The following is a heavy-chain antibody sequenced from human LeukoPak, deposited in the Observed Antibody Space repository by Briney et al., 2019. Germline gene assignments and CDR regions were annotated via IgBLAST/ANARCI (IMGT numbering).Heavy chain of an antibody. CDR1: GFTFDDYA. CDR2: ISWNSGSI. V-gene: IGHV3-9*01. J-gene: IGHJ4*02. D-gene: IGHD1-7*01. CDR3: ARVFSDNWNYDY. Sequence: GGSLRLSCAASGFTFDDYAMHWVRQAPGKGLEWVSGISWNSGSIGYADSVKGRFTISRDNAKNSLYLQMNSLRAEDTAVYYCARVFSDNWNYDYWGQGTLVTVSS.